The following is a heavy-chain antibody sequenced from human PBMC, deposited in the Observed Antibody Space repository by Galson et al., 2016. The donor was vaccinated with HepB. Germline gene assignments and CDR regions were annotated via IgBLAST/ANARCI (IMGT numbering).Heavy chain of an antibody. CDR1: GGTFSTYA. Sequence: SVKVSCKASGGTFSTYAINWVRHAPGQGLEWMGGIIPIFGPTNYAQKFQGRVTITADESTTTAYMELSSLTLEDTAVYYCAKGSSTKVVVPQADAFDIWGQGTMVTVSS. V-gene: IGHV1-69*13. D-gene: IGHD2-15*01. J-gene: IGHJ3*02. CDR2: IIPIFGPT. CDR3: AKGSSTKVVVPQADAFDI.